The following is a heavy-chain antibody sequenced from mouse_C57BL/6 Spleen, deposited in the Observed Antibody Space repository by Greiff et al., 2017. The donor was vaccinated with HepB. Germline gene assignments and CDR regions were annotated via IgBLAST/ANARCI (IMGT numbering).Heavy chain of an antibody. CDR2: IYPSDSET. CDR1: GYTFTSYW. Sequence: QVQLQQPGAELVRPGSSVKLSCKASGYTFTSYWMDWVKQRPGQGLEWIGNIYPSDSETHYNQKFKDKATLTVDKSSSTAYMQLSSLTSEDSAVYYCARDTTVVERYFDVWGTGTTVTVSS. D-gene: IGHD1-1*01. CDR3: ARDTTVVERYFDV. J-gene: IGHJ1*03. V-gene: IGHV1-61*01.